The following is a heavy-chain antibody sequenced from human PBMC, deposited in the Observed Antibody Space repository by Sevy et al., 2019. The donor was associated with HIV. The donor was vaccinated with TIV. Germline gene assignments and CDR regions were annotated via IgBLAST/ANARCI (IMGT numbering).Heavy chain of an antibody. J-gene: IGHJ4*02. CDR3: AREDKDYGGNYPSDY. CDR2: ISAYNGNT. Sequence: ASVKVSCKASGYTFTSYGISWVRQAPGQGLEWMGWISAYNGNTNYAQKLQGRVTMTTDTSTSTAYMKLRSLRSDDTAVYYCAREDKDYGGNYPSDYWGQGTLVTVSS. D-gene: IGHD4-17*01. CDR1: GYTFTSYG. V-gene: IGHV1-18*04.